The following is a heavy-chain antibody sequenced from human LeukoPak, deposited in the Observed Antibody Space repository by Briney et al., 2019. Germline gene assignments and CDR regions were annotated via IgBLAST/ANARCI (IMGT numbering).Heavy chain of an antibody. J-gene: IGHJ4*02. D-gene: IGHD6-19*01. CDR1: GFTFSTYA. CDR2: ISSNSST. V-gene: IGHV3-48*02. CDR3: ARGLSLSSAWADYYFDY. Sequence: PGGSLRLSCTASGFTFSTYAVNWVRQAPGRGLEWVSYISSNSSTIYADSVKGRFTFSRDNAKSSLYLQMNSLRDEDTAVYYCARGLSLSSAWADYYFDYWGQGTLVTVSS.